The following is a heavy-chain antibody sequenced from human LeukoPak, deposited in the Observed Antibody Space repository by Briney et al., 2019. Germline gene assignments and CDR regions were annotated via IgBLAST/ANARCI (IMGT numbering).Heavy chain of an antibody. CDR3: AGGGNPYYFDY. CDR1: GFTFDDYA. CDR2: ISGDGGST. V-gene: IGHV3-43*02. Sequence: PGGPLRLSCAASGFTFDDYAMHWARQAPGKGLEWVSLISGDGGSTYYADSVKGRFTISRDNSKNSLYLQMNSLRTEDTALYYCAGGGNPYYFDYWGQGTLVTVSS. J-gene: IGHJ4*02. D-gene: IGHD3-10*01.